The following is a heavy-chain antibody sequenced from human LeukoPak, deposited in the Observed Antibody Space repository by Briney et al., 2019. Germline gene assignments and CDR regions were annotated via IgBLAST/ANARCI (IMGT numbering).Heavy chain of an antibody. CDR1: GFTFSSYA. CDR2: ISYDGSNK. J-gene: IGHJ4*02. CDR3: ARDFGLWFHLYYFDY. D-gene: IGHD3-10*01. V-gene: IGHV3-30-3*01. Sequence: GRSLRLSCAASGFTFSSYAMHWVRQAPGKGLEWVAVISYDGSNKYYADSVKGRFTISRDNSKNTLYLQMNSLRAEDTAVYYCARDFGLWFHLYYFDYWGQGTLVTVSS.